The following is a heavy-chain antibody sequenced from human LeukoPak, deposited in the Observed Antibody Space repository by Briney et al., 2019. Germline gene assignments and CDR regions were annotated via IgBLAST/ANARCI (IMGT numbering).Heavy chain of an antibody. CDR2: MNPNSGNT. D-gene: IGHD2-2*02. CDR1: GYTFTSYD. Sequence: GASVKVSCKASGYTFTSYDINWVRQATGQGLEWMGWMNPNSGNTGYAQKFQGRVTITADESTSTAYMELSSLRSEDTAVYYCARALYCSSTSCYTQEFDYWGQGTLVTVSS. J-gene: IGHJ4*02. V-gene: IGHV1-8*01. CDR3: ARALYCSSTSCYTQEFDY.